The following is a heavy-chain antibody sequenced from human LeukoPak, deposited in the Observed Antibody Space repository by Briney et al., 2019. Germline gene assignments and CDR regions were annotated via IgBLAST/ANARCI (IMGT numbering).Heavy chain of an antibody. V-gene: IGHV4-34*01. D-gene: IGHD2-2*01. Sequence: PSETLSLTCAVYGGSFSGYYWSWLRQPPGKGLEWIGEINHSGSTNYNPSLKSRVTISVDTSKNQFSLKLSSVTAADTAVYYCARVLGIVVVPAAMSYNWFDPRGQGTLVTVSS. CDR3: ARVLGIVVVPAAMSYNWFDP. J-gene: IGHJ5*02. CDR2: INHSGST. CDR1: GGSFSGYY.